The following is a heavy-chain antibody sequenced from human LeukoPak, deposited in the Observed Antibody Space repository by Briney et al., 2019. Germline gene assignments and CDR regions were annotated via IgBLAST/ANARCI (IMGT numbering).Heavy chain of an antibody. CDR2: ILYDGSNK. J-gene: IGHJ3*02. D-gene: IGHD2-2*02. Sequence: GRSLRLSCAASGFTFSNYGMHWVRQAPGKGLEWVAVILYDGSNKYYADSVKGRFTISRDNSKNTLSLQMNSLRAEDTAVYYCAREAIRDLDAFDIWGQGTMVTVSS. V-gene: IGHV3-30*03. CDR1: GFTFSNYG. CDR3: AREAIRDLDAFDI.